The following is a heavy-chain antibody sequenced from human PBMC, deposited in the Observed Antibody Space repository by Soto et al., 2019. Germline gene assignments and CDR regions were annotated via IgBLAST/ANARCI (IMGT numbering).Heavy chain of an antibody. CDR1: GFSLSTSGVG. CDR2: IYWNDDK. J-gene: IGHJ5*02. V-gene: IGHV2-5*01. Sequence: QITLKESGPTLVKPTQPLTLTCTFSGFSLSTSGVGVGWIRQPPGKALEWLALIYWNDDKRYSPSLKSRLTITKDTSKNQVVLTMTNMDPVDTATYYCAHNGRGSGRVPTRFDPWGQGTLVTVSS. D-gene: IGHD3-10*01. CDR3: AHNGRGSGRVPTRFDP.